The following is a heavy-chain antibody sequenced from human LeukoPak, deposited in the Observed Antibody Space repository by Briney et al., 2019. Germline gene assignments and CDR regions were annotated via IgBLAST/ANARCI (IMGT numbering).Heavy chain of an antibody. CDR2: INHSGST. V-gene: IGHV4-34*01. D-gene: IGHD3-10*01. CDR1: GGSFSGCY. Sequence: PSETLSLTCAVYGGSFSGCYWSWIRQPPGKGLEWIGEINHSGSTNYNPSLKSRVTISVDTSKNQFSLKLSSVTAADTAVYYCARGPVWFGELYWGQGTLVTVSS. CDR3: ARGPVWFGELY. J-gene: IGHJ4*02.